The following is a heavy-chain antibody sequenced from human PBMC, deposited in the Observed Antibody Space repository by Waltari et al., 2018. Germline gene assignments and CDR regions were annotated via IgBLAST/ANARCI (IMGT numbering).Heavy chain of an antibody. Sequence: EVQLLESGGGLIQPGGSLRLSCAASGFTFKSYVMSWVRQAPGKGLEGVSRIKDSGTITDYADSVKGRFTISRDNSKNTLYLQRNSLRAEDTAVYYCAKNSPYGTTWFGGVDPWGQGTLVTVSS. D-gene: IGHD3-10*01. J-gene: IGHJ5*02. CDR2: IKDSGTIT. CDR1: GFTFKSYV. CDR3: AKNSPYGTTWFGGVDP. V-gene: IGHV3-23*01.